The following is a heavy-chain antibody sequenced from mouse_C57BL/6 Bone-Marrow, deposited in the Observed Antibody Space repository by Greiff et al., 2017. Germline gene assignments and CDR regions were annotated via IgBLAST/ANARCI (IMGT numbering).Heavy chain of an antibody. D-gene: IGHD1-1*01. Sequence: QVQLKQPGAELVRPGSSVKLSCKASGYTFTSYWMHWVKQRPIQGLEWIGNIDPSDSETHYNQKFKDKATLTVDKSSSTAYMQLSSLTSEDSAVYYCARSSITTVVAHFDYWGQGTTLTVSS. CDR2: IDPSDSET. V-gene: IGHV1-52*01. CDR3: ARSSITTVVAHFDY. J-gene: IGHJ2*01. CDR1: GYTFTSYW.